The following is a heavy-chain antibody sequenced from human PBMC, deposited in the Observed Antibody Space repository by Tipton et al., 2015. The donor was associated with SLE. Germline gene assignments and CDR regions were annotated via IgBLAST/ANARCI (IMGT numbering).Heavy chain of an antibody. Sequence: TLSLTCTVSGGSISSYYWSWIRQPPGKGLEWIGYIYYSGSTNYNPSLKSRVTISVDTSKNQFSLKLSSVTAADTAVYYCASYSWAGTRFDHWGQGTLVTVSS. CDR2: IYYSGST. D-gene: IGHD2-15*01. V-gene: IGHV4-59*01. J-gene: IGHJ4*02. CDR3: ASYSWAGTRFDH. CDR1: GGSISSYY.